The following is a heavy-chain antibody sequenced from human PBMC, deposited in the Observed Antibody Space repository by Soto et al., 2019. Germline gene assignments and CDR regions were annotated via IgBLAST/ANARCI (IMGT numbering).Heavy chain of an antibody. V-gene: IGHV4-31*03. CDR1: GGSISSRVYF. D-gene: IGHD3-3*01. Sequence: SETLSLTCTVSGGSISSRVYFWSWIRQHPGKGLEWIGHIYYNGSTYYNPSLKNRLTLSIDTSQNHFSLQLRSLTAADTALYFCASLVQLSESGDYFGNYFDYWGQGTLVTVSS. CDR2: IYYNGST. CDR3: ASLVQLSESGDYFGNYFDY. J-gene: IGHJ4*02.